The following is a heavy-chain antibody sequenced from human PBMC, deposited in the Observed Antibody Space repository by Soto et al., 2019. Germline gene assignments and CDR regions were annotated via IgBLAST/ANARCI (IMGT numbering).Heavy chain of an antibody. D-gene: IGHD1-26*01. V-gene: IGHV2-5*01. CDR1: GFSLSTSGVG. Sequence: QITLKESGPTLVKPTQTFTLTCTFSGFSLSTSGVGVGWIRQPPGKALEWLALIYWNDDKLYSPSLKSSLTITKDTTKRQVVLKTTNLDPVDTATYYCANSPVGYSGSSWGKETLVTVSS. CDR2: IYWNDDK. CDR3: ANSPVGYSGSS. J-gene: IGHJ4*02.